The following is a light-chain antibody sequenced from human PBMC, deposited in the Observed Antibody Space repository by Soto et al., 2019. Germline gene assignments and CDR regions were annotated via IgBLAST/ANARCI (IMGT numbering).Light chain of an antibody. V-gene: IGKV3-20*01. CDR2: GTS. CDR1: QSVPRSY. Sequence: EIVLTQSPGTLSLSPGERATLSCRASQSVPRSYLAWYQQKPGQAPRLLNYGTSSRATGIPDRISGSGSGTDFTLTISRLEPEDFAVFYCQQYGSSITFGQGTRLEIK. CDR3: QQYGSSIT. J-gene: IGKJ5*01.